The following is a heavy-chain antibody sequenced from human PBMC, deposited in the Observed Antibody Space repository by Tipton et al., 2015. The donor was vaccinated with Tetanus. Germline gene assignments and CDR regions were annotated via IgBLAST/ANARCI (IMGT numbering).Heavy chain of an antibody. J-gene: IGHJ4*02. V-gene: IGHV4-39*01. D-gene: IGHD6-6*01. CDR3: ARPTLRLVIDS. CDR2: AHYTGDT. CDR1: GGSITSSDYF. Sequence: TLSLTCTVSGGSITSSDYFWGWIRQPPGKGLEWIANAHYTGDTYYSPSLQSRVTISVDTSKNQFSLRLSSVTAADTAVYYCARPTLRLVIDSWGQGTLVTVSS.